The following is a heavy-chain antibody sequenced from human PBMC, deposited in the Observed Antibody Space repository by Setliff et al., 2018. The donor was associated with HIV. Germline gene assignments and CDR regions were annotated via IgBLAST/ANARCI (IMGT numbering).Heavy chain of an antibody. CDR3: AKERYIYGALNDFDY. J-gene: IGHJ4*02. D-gene: IGHD5-18*01. CDR1: GFTFSSYT. Sequence: YLRLSCAVSGFTFSSYTMDWVRQAPGKGLEWVALIYYDGSTEYYADSVKGRFTISRDNSKNTLYLQMNSLRVEDTAVYYCAKERYIYGALNDFDYWGQGTMVTVSS. CDR2: IYYDGSTE. V-gene: IGHV3-33*06.